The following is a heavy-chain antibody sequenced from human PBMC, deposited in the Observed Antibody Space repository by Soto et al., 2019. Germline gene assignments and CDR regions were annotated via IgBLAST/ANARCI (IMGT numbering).Heavy chain of an antibody. CDR1: GYTFTSYV. D-gene: IGHD3-9*01. J-gene: IGHJ4*02. Sequence: ASVKVSCKAFGYTFTSYVISWVRQAPGKGLDWMGWISAYNGNTNYAQKLQGRVTMTTDTSTSTAYMELRSLRSDDTAVYYCAGFYYDILTGSPPDPDFDYWGQGTLVTVSS. CDR3: AGFYYDILTGSPPDPDFDY. V-gene: IGHV1-18*01. CDR2: ISAYNGNT.